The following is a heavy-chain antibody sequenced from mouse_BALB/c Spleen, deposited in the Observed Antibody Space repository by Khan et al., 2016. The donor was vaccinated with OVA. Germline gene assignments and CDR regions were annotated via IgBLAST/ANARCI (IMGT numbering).Heavy chain of an antibody. CDR1: GYTFINYW. V-gene: IGHV1-7*01. J-gene: IGHJ2*01. Sequence: QVQLQQSGAELAKPGASVKMSCKASGYTFINYWILWVKQRPGQGLEWIGYINPSTGYTEYNQNFKDKATLNADKFSSTAYMQLSSLTSEDSAVYYCARRGLRWYFDYWGQGTTLTVSS. D-gene: IGHD1-1*01. CDR3: ARRGLRWYFDY. CDR2: INPSTGYT.